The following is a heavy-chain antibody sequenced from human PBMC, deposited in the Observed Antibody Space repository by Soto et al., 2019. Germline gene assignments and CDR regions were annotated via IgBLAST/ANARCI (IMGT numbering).Heavy chain of an antibody. Sequence: XESLKVSCQTSGYTFTIHWIALVLQVPGKGLEWMAMMYPGDSDTRYSPSLQGQVTMSADKSIATAFLQWSSLKASDTAMYYCERSVDSSPDAFEIWGQGTEVTVSS. CDR2: MYPGDSDT. D-gene: IGHD6-19*01. J-gene: IGHJ3*02. V-gene: IGHV5-51*01. CDR1: GYTFTIHW. CDR3: ERSVDSSPDAFEI.